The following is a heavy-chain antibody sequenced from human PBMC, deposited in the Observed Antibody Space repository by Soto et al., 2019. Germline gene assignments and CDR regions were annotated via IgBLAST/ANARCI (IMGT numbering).Heavy chain of an antibody. J-gene: IGHJ6*03. CDR2: MNPNSGNT. CDR3: ARGELSLTDYYYYMDV. V-gene: IGHV1-8*01. CDR1: GYTFTSYD. D-gene: IGHD3-16*02. Sequence: QVQLVQSGAEVKKPGASVKVSCKASGYTFTSYDINWVRQATGQGLEWMGWMNPNSGNTGYAQKFQGRVTMTRNTSISTAHMELSSLRSEDTAVYYCARGELSLTDYYYYMDVWGKGTTVTVSS.